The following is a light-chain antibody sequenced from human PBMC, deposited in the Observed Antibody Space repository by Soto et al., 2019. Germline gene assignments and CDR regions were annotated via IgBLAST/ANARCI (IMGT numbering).Light chain of an antibody. Sequence: EMMMTQSPATLSVSPVEIGTLSGMASQSVSDNVAWYQQRPGQAPRLLMHSASARAAGLPARFSGTGSGTDFTLSIPSLQSEDFAVYYCQQYNDCPITFGQGTRLEIK. CDR1: QSVSDN. V-gene: IGKV3-15*01. J-gene: IGKJ5*01. CDR3: QQYNDCPIT. CDR2: SAS.